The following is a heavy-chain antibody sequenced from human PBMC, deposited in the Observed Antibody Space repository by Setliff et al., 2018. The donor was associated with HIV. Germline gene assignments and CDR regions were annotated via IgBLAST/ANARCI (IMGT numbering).Heavy chain of an antibody. CDR2: IYYSGST. CDR1: GGSISSYY. CDR3: AREATYYYDGSGYYYFDY. J-gene: IGHJ4*02. D-gene: IGHD3-22*01. V-gene: IGHV4-59*01. Sequence: SETLSLTCTVSGGSISSYYWSWIRQPPGKGLEWIGYIYYSGSTNYNPSLKSRITISVDTSKNQFSLKLSSVTAADTAVYYCAREATYYYDGSGYYYFDYWGRGTLVTVTS.